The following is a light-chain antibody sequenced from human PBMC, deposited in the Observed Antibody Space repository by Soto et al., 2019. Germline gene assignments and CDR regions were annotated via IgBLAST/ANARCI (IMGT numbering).Light chain of an antibody. Sequence: EIVMTQCPATLSVSPGERATLSCSASQSVSSSLALYQQKPGQAPRLLIYGASTRATGIPARFSGSGSGTEFTLTISSLQSEDFAVYYCQQYNNWPRLTFGGGTKVDI. CDR1: QSVSSS. CDR2: GAS. CDR3: QQYNNWPRLT. V-gene: IGKV3-15*01. J-gene: IGKJ4*01.